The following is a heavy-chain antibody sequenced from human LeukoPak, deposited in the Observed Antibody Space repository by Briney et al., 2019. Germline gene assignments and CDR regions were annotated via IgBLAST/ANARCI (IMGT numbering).Heavy chain of an antibody. CDR3: ARRHNDEEIYDY. V-gene: IGHV3-74*01. D-gene: IGHD1-1*01. J-gene: IGHJ4*02. Sequence: GGSLRLSCAASGFTFSSYWMHWVRQAPGKGLVWVSRINSDGSSTNYADSVKGRFTISRDNAKNTLYLQMNSLRAEDTAVYYCARRHNDEEIYDYWGQGTLVTVSS. CDR2: INSDGSST. CDR1: GFTFSSYW.